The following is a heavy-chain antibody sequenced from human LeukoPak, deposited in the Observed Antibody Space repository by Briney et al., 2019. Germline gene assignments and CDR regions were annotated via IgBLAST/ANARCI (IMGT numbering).Heavy chain of an antibody. CDR3: AKSGGGSSWYYFDY. CDR1: GFNFSTYA. CDR2: ITGSGGST. Sequence: GGSLRLSCVASGFNFSTYAMRGVRQAPGKGLEWVSAITGSGGSTYYADSVKGRFTISRDNSKNTLFLQMNSLRAEDTAVYYCAKSGGGSSWYYFDYWGRGTLVTVSS. D-gene: IGHD6-13*01. J-gene: IGHJ4*02. V-gene: IGHV3-23*01.